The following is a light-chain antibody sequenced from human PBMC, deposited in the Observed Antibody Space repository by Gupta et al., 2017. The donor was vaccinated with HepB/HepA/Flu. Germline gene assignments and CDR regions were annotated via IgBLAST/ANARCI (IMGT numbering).Light chain of an antibody. CDR1: SGSIASNY. CDR3: QSYDSSNRV. CDR2: EDN. J-gene: IGLJ3*02. V-gene: IGLV6-57*03. Sequence: NFMLPQPPSVSESPGKTVTISCTRSSGSIASNYVQWYQQRPGSAPTTVIYEDNQRHSGVPDRFSGSIDSSSNSAALTISGLKTEDEADYYCQSYDSSNRVFGGGTKLTVL.